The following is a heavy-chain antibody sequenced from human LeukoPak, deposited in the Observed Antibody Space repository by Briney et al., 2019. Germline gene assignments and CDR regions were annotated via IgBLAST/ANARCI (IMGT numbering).Heavy chain of an antibody. CDR1: GFTFSSYA. J-gene: IGHJ6*02. V-gene: IGHV3-23*01. Sequence: GGSLRLSCAASGFTFSSYAMSWVRQAPGKGLEWVSAISGSGGSTYYADSVKGRFTISRDNSKNTLYLQMDSLRAEDTAVYYCAKVSSAYYYYYYGMDVWGQGTTVTVSS. CDR2: ISGSGGST. CDR3: AKVSSAYYYYYYGMDV. D-gene: IGHD3-22*01.